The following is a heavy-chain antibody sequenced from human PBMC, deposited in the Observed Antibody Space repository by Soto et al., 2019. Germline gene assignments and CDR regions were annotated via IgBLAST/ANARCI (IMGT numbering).Heavy chain of an antibody. Sequence: SETLSLTCTVSGGSISSYYWSWIRQPPGKGLEWIGYIYYSGSTNYNPSLKSRVTISVDTSKNQFSLKLSSVTAADTAVYYCARVVVPAASRAFDIWGQGTMVTVSS. D-gene: IGHD2-2*01. V-gene: IGHV4-59*08. J-gene: IGHJ3*02. CDR1: GGSISSYY. CDR3: ARVVVPAASRAFDI. CDR2: IYYSGST.